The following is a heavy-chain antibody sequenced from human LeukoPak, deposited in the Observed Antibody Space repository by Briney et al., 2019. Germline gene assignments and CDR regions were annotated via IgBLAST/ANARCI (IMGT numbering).Heavy chain of an antibody. J-gene: IGHJ3*02. V-gene: IGHV3-30-3*01. CDR2: ISYDGSNK. CDR3: ARVRSSSWDDAFDI. D-gene: IGHD6-13*01. Sequence: PGRSLRLSCAAPGFTFSSYAMHWVRQAPGKGLEWVAVISYDGSNKYYADSVKGRFTISRDNSKNTLYLQMNSLRAEDTAVYYCARVRSSSWDDAFDIWGQGTMVTVSS. CDR1: GFTFSSYA.